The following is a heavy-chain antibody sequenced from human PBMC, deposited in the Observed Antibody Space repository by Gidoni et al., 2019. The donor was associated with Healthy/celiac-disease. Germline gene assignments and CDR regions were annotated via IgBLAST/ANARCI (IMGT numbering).Heavy chain of an antibody. Sequence: QVQLQQWGAGLLKPSETLSLTCAVYGGSFSGYYGRWIRQPPGKGLEWIWAIHHSGSTNSTPSLQSRVTISVDTSKHQFSLHLRSVTAADTAVYSCARVVRLGSGSYSPYYYYYYGMDVWGQGTTVTVSS. V-gene: IGHV4-34*01. CDR1: GGSFSGYY. CDR3: ARVVRLGSGSYSPYYYYYYGMDV. J-gene: IGHJ6*02. CDR2: IHHSGST. D-gene: IGHD3-10*01.